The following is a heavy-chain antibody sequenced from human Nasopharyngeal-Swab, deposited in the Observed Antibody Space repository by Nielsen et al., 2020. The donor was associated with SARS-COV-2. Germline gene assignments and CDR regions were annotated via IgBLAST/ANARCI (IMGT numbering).Heavy chain of an antibody. CDR3: AREKYYYDSSGNYYRAFDN. J-gene: IGHJ4*02. D-gene: IGHD3-22*01. V-gene: IGHV4-59*11. Sequence: SETLSLTCTVSGAFISGHHWSWIRQPPGKGLEWIGYVSYSGITNYNPSLNSRVTISADSSKNQFSLELGSVTAADTAVYYCAREKYYYDSSGNYYRAFDNWGQGTLVSVSS. CDR1: GAFISGHH. CDR2: VSYSGIT.